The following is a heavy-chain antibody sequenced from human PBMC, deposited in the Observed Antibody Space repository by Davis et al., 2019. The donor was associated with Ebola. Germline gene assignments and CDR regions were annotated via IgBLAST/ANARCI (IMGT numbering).Heavy chain of an antibody. CDR2: FYTSGST. J-gene: IGHJ6*03. CDR1: GGSFSSYY. V-gene: IGHV4-59*10. CDR3: ARVRKYYYDSSGYPYYYYYYMDV. D-gene: IGHD3-22*01. Sequence: PSETLSLTCAVYGGSFSSYYWSWIRQPAGKGLEWIGRFYTSGSTNYNPSLKSRVTMSVDTSKNQFSLKLSSVTAADTAVYYCARVRKYYYDSSGYPYYYYYYMDVWGKGTTVTVSS.